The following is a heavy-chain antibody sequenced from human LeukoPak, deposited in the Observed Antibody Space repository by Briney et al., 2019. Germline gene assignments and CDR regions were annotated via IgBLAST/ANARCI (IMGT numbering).Heavy chain of an antibody. CDR3: ARGTYDFWSGYQNYYYYYGMDV. Sequence: ASVKVSCKASGGTFSSYAISWVRQAPGQGLEWMGRIIPILGIANYAQKFQGRVTITADKSTSTAYMELSSLRSEDTAVYYCARGTYDFWSGYQNYYYYYGMDVWGQGTTVTVSS. D-gene: IGHD3-3*01. J-gene: IGHJ6*02. CDR1: GGTFSSYA. V-gene: IGHV1-69*04. CDR2: IIPILGIA.